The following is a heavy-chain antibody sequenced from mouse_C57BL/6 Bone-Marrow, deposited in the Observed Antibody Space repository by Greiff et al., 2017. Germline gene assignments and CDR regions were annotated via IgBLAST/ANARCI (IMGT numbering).Heavy chain of an antibody. Sequence: QVQLKQSGPELVKPGASVKISCKASGYAFRSSWMNWVKQRPGKGLEWIGRIYPGDGDTNYNGKFKGKATLTADKSSSTAYMQLSSLTSEDSAVYFCVSGVLRYYFDYWGQGTTLTVSS. D-gene: IGHD1-1*01. V-gene: IGHV1-82*01. J-gene: IGHJ2*01. CDR1: GYAFRSSW. CDR2: IYPGDGDT. CDR3: VSGVLRYYFDY.